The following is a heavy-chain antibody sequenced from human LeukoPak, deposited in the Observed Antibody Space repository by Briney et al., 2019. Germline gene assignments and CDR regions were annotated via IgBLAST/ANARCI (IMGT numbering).Heavy chain of an antibody. CDR1: GFTFGSYG. D-gene: IGHD3-22*01. Sequence: GGSLRLSCAASGFTFGSYGMSWVRQAPGKGLEWASFITPNADRASYADFVKGRFTISRDNPRNTLYMQMNSLRDEDTAVYYCAIMHGYYDGSGYWVQWGQGTLVTVSS. J-gene: IGHJ1*01. CDR2: ITPNADRA. CDR3: AIMHGYYDGSGYWVQ. V-gene: IGHV3-23*01.